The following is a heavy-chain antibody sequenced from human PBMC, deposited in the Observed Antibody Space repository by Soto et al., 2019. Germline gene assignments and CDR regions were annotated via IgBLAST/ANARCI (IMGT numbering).Heavy chain of an antibody. V-gene: IGHV1-3*01. CDR1: GYTFTSYA. Sequence: ASVKVSCKASGYTFTSYAMHWVRQAPGQRLEWMGWINAGNGNTKYSQKFQGRVTITRDTSASTAYMELSSLRSEGTAVYYCARDGHITDCSGGSCYYYYYMDVWGKGTTVTVSS. CDR2: INAGNGNT. CDR3: ARDGHITDCSGGSCYYYYYMDV. D-gene: IGHD2-15*01. J-gene: IGHJ6*03.